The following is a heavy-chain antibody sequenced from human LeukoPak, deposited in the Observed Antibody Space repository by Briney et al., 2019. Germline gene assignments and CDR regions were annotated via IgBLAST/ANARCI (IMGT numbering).Heavy chain of an antibody. J-gene: IGHJ3*02. D-gene: IGHD3-22*01. V-gene: IGHV1-18*01. Sequence: GASVKVSCKASGYTFTSYGISWVRQAPGQGLEWMGWVSPYNGNTNYAQKLQGRVTMTTDTSTSTAYMELRSLRSDDTAVYYCARVGYYYDSSGYNPDAFDIWGQGTMVTVSS. CDR3: ARVGYYYDSSGYNPDAFDI. CDR1: GYTFTSYG. CDR2: VSPYNGNT.